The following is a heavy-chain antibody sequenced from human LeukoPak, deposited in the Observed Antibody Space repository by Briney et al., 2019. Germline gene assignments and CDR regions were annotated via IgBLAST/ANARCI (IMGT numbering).Heavy chain of an antibody. CDR2: IYTSGST. CDR3: ARAGGVYSTYYFDY. J-gene: IGHJ4*02. Sequence: SETLSLTCTVSGGSISSGSYYWSWIRQPPGKGLEWIGRIYTSGSTNYNPSLKSRVTISVDTSKNQFSLKLSSVTAADTAVYYCARAGGVYSTYYFDYWGQGTLVTVSS. V-gene: IGHV4-61*02. D-gene: IGHD4-11*01. CDR1: GGSISSGSYY.